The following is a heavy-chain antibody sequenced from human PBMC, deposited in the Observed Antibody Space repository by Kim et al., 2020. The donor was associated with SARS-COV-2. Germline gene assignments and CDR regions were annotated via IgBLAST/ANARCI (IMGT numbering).Heavy chain of an antibody. D-gene: IGHD3-9*01. CDR2: IWYDGSNK. J-gene: IGHJ4*02. V-gene: IGHV3-33*01. CDR1: GCTFTSYG. CDR3: ARDYDILTGYYFDY. Sequence: GGSLRLSCATAGCTFTSYGMHWVRQAPGKGLEWVAVIWYDGSNKYYADSVKGRFTISRDNSKNTLYLQMNSLRAEDTAVYYCARDYDILTGYYFDYWGQGTLVTVSS.